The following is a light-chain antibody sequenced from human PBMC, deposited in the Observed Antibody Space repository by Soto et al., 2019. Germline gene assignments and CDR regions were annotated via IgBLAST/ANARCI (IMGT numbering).Light chain of an antibody. CDR1: SSDVGGYNF. J-gene: IGLJ1*01. CDR2: EVS. CDR3: SSYTSSSTLENV. V-gene: IGLV2-14*01. Sequence: QPASVSGSPGQSITIPCTGTSSDVGGYNFVSWYQQHPGKAPKLMIYEVSNRPSGVSNRFSGSKSGNTASLIISGLQAEDEADYYCSSYTSSSTLENVFGTGTKVTVL.